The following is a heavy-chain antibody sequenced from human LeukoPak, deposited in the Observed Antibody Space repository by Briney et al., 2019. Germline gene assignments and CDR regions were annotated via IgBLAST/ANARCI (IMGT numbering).Heavy chain of an antibody. Sequence: ASVKVSCKASGYTFTSYGISWVRQAPGQGLEWMGWISAYNGNTNYAQKLQGRVTMTTDTSTSTAYMELRSLRSDDTAVYYCARAPDYYGNYYFDYWGQETLVTVSS. J-gene: IGHJ4*02. CDR2: ISAYNGNT. V-gene: IGHV1-18*01. CDR1: GYTFTSYG. D-gene: IGHD3-10*01. CDR3: ARAPDYYGNYYFDY.